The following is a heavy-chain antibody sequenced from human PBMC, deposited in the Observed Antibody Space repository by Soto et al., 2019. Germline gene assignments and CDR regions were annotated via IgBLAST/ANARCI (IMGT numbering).Heavy chain of an antibody. CDR3: ARGSSSYYDYGIDV. V-gene: IGHV4-30-2*01. Sequence: SETLSLTCTVSGDSISRGGYSWTWIRQPPGKALEWIGNIYDSGSTSYNPSLKSRVTISVDRSKNQFSLKLTSVTAADTAVYFCARGSSSYYDYGIDVWGQGTTVTVSS. J-gene: IGHJ6*02. CDR1: GDSISRGGYS. CDR2: IYDSGST. D-gene: IGHD6-6*01.